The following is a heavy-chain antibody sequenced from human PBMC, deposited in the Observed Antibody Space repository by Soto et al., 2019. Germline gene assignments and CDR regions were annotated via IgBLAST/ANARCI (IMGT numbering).Heavy chain of an antibody. CDR2: MYYSGSP. CDR1: GGSISSQY. J-gene: IGHJ4*02. V-gene: IGHV4-59*11. Sequence: PSETLSLTCTVSGGSISSQYWSWIRQPPGQGLEWIAYMYYSGSPNYNPSLKSRATISVDTSKNQFSLNLSFVTAADTAVYYCARGAATGRSDSWGKGTLVTVSS. CDR3: ARGAATGRSDS. D-gene: IGHD6-13*01.